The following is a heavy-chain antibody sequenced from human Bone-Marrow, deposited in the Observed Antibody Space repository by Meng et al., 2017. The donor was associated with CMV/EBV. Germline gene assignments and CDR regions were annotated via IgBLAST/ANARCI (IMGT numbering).Heavy chain of an antibody. CDR3: ARDPPYSRGYYSVGLYYDGMDV. V-gene: IGHV3-7*01. CDR1: GFTFSSYW. J-gene: IGHJ6*02. D-gene: IGHD1-26*01. CDR2: IKQDGSEK. Sequence: GESLKISCAASGFTFSSYWMSWVRQAPGKGLEWVANIKQDGSEKYYVDSVKGRFTISRDNAKNSLYLQMNSLRAEDTAVYYCARDPPYSRGYYSVGLYYDGMDVWGQGTTVTVSS.